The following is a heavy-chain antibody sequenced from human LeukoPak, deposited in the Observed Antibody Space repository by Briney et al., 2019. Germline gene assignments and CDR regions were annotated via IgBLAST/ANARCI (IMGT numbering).Heavy chain of an antibody. V-gene: IGHV4-59*01. CDR2: IFYSGST. CDR3: ARARGYCSGGSCYSDPFTSRPFDY. CDR1: GGSINPYY. J-gene: IGHJ4*02. Sequence: SETLSLTCTVSGGSINPYYWSWIRQPPGKGLEWIGNIFYSGSTMYNPSLQSRVTISLDTSKNQFSLRLSSVTAADTAVYYCARARGYCSGGSCYSDPFTSRPFDYWGQGTLVTVSS. D-gene: IGHD2-15*01.